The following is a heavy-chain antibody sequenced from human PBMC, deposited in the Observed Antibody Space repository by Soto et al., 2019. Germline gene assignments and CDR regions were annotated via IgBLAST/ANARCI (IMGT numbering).Heavy chain of an antibody. CDR2: ITASGTVT. CDR3: AKGVATAVPALDY. V-gene: IGHV3-48*03. Sequence: DEQLVESGGGLVQPGGSVRLSCAASGFSFRGFEMNWVRQAPGKGLEWLSYITASGTVTYYADSVKGRFTISRDNSKNSLFLHMNSLRADDTAIYYCAKGVATAVPALDYWGQGTLVTVSS. J-gene: IGHJ4*02. D-gene: IGHD2-21*02. CDR1: GFSFRGFE.